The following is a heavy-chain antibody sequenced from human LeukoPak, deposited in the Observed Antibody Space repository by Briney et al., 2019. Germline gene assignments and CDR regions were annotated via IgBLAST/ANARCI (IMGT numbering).Heavy chain of an antibody. Sequence: GGSLRLSCAASGLTLSTYWMHWVRQVPGQGLVWVSRIASDGTGTTYADSVKGRFTISRGSARNTVYLQMNNLRAEDTAVYYCARVPGYNGYFYGMDVWGQGTTVTVSS. V-gene: IGHV3-74*01. CDR2: IASDGTGT. CDR1: GLTLSTYW. J-gene: IGHJ6*02. D-gene: IGHD5-12*01. CDR3: ARVPGYNGYFYGMDV.